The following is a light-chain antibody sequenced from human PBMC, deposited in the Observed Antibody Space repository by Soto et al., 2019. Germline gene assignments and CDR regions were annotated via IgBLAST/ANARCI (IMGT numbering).Light chain of an antibody. CDR2: DVN. J-gene: IGLJ2*01. CDR3: SSYAGGNNLI. CDR1: SSDVGGYNY. V-gene: IGLV2-8*01. Sequence: QSALTQPPSASGSPGQSVTISCTGTSSDVGGYNYVSWYQQHPGKAPKLMIYDVNKWPSGVPDLFSCSESGNTASLTVSGLQADDEADYYCSSYAGGNNLIFGGGTKLTVL.